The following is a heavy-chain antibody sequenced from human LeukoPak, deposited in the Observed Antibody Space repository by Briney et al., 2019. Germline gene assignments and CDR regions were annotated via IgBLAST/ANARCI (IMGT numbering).Heavy chain of an antibody. V-gene: IGHV3-23*01. CDR1: GFIFSSSA. CDR3: AKGRDYYYYGMDV. J-gene: IGHJ6*02. Sequence: GGSLRLSCAVSGFIFSSSAMSWVRQAPGKGLEWVSAISGSGGSTYYADSVKGRFTISRDNSKNTLYLQMNSLRAEDTAVYYCAKGRDYYYYGMDVWGQGTTVTVSS. CDR2: ISGSGGST.